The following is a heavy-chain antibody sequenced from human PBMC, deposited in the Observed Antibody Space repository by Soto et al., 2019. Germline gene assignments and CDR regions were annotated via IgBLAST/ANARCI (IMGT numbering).Heavy chain of an antibody. CDR1: GHTLTELS. J-gene: IGHJ5*02. V-gene: IGHV1-24*01. CDR3: ARDAGDSSGLA. D-gene: IGHD3-22*01. CDR2: FDPEDGET. Sequence: ASVKVSCKVSGHTLTELSMHWVRQAPGKGLEWMGDFDPEDGETIYAQKYQGRVNMNEDTSTATAYMELSSLRSEDTAVYYCARDAGDSSGLAWGQGTLVTVSS.